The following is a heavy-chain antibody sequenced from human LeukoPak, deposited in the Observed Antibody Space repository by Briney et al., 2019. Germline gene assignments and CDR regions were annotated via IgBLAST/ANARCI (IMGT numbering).Heavy chain of an antibody. V-gene: IGHV1-69*05. CDR3: ARESRYCIGDSCYPNAFDV. J-gene: IGHJ3*01. CDR1: GGTFSSYA. Sequence: SVKVSCKASGGTFSSYAINWVRQAPGQGLEWMGRIIPIFATTNYPQKFQARVTITTDESTNTAYMELSSLRSEDTAMYYCARESRYCIGDSCYPNAFDVWGQGTMVTISS. CDR2: IIPIFATT. D-gene: IGHD2-15*01.